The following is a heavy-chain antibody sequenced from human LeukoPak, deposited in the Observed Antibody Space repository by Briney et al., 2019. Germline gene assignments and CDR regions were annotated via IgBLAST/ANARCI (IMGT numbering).Heavy chain of an antibody. Sequence: ASVKVSCKASGYNFIGYYVHWLRQIPGQGPVWLGWINPQSGGTNEAQRFPGRVTMTADASMNTAYLEVKSLTSDDTAFYHCAVAGSVGRTLWAFENWGQGTLVTVSS. CDR1: GYNFIGYY. J-gene: IGHJ4*02. V-gene: IGHV1-2*02. D-gene: IGHD1-26*01. CDR2: INPQSGGT. CDR3: AVAGSVGRTLWAFEN.